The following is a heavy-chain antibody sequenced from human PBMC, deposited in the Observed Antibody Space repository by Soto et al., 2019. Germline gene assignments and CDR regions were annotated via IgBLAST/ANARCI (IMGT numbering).Heavy chain of an antibody. D-gene: IGHD2-15*01. V-gene: IGHV1-18*01. CDR1: GYTFTSYG. CDR2: ISAYNGNT. CDR3: ASSPGYCSGGSCYRSAFDI. J-gene: IGHJ3*02. Sequence: ASVKVSCKASGYTFTSYGISWVRQAPGQGLEWMGWISAYNGNTNYAQKLQGRVTMTTDTSTSTAYMVLRSLRSDDTAVYYCASSPGYCSGGSCYRSAFDIWGQGTMVTVSS.